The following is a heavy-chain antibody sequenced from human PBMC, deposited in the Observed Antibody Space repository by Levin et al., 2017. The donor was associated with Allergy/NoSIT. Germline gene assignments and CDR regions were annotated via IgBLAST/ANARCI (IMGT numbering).Heavy chain of an antibody. Sequence: PGGSLRLSCAVSGFSIRNYYMSWVRQAPGKGLECVSVIYIPGTTYYTDSVKGRFIISRDNSKNTLYLQMNNLRDEDTAVYYCAREQGDSWGQGTLVTVSS. J-gene: IGHJ4*02. CDR2: IYIPGTT. CDR1: GFSIRNYY. V-gene: IGHV3-53*01. CDR3: AREQGDS.